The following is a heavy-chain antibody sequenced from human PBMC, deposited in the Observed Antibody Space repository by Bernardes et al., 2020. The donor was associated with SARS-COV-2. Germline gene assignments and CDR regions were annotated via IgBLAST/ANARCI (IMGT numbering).Heavy chain of an antibody. CDR1: GYTFTSYG. CDR3: AREVVPGPYYDILTGYYPPYYYYGMDV. J-gene: IGHJ6*02. V-gene: IGHV1-18*01. D-gene: IGHD3-9*01. Sequence: ASVKVSCKASGYTFTSYGISWVRQAPGQGLEWMGWISAYNGNTNYAQKLQGRVTMTTDTSTSTAYMELRSLRSDDTAVYYCAREVVPGPYYDILTGYYPPYYYYGMDVWGQGTKVTVYS. CDR2: ISAYNGNT.